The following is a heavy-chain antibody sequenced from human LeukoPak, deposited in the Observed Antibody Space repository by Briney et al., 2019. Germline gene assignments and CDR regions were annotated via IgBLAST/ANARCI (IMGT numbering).Heavy chain of an antibody. D-gene: IGHD3-22*01. Sequence: ASVKVSCKASGYTLTNYYMHWVRQAPGQGLEWMGINKPSGGYTTYAQKFQGRVTMTRDKSTSTVYMELSSLRSEDTAVYYCARGGRGYYYDNSGYRDAFDIWGEGKVVTVSP. CDR2: NKPSGGYT. CDR3: ARGGRGYYYDNSGYRDAFDI. V-gene: IGHV1-46*01. CDR1: GYTLTNYY. J-gene: IGHJ3*02.